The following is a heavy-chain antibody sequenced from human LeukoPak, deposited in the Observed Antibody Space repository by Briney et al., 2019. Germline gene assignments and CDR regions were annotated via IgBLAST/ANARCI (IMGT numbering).Heavy chain of an antibody. CDR1: GFIFSNYA. D-gene: IGHD2/OR15-2a*01. Sequence: GGSLRLSCAASGFIFSNYAMTWVRQAPGKGLEWVSVISDSGGSTYYAGSVKGRFTISRDNSKNTLYPQMNSLRAEDTAVYYCAKGTSNNCYSAMDVWGQGTTVTVS. CDR3: AKGTSNNCYSAMDV. J-gene: IGHJ6*02. CDR2: ISDSGGST. V-gene: IGHV3-23*01.